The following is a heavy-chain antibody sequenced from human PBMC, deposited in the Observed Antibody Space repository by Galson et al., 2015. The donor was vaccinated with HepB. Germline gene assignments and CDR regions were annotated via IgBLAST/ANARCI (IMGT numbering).Heavy chain of an antibody. D-gene: IGHD3-16*01. CDR1: GYTFTSYG. Sequence: SVKASCKASGYTFTSYGISWVRQAPGQGLEWTGWISAYNGNTNYAQKLQGRVTMTTDTSTSTAYMELRSLRSDDTAVYYCARALHNGGPYYYYYYMDVWGKGTTVTVSS. CDR3: ARALHNGGPYYYYYYMDV. V-gene: IGHV1-18*01. J-gene: IGHJ6*03. CDR2: ISAYNGNT.